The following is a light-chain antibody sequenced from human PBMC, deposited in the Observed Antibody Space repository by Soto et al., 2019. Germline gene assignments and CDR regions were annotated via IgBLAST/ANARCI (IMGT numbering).Light chain of an antibody. J-gene: IGLJ2*01. CDR1: SSDVGGYTY. Sequence: QSALTQPASVSGSPGQSITISCTGTSSDVGGYTYVSWYQQHPGKAPKLMIYEVSNRPSGVSNRFSGSKSGNTASLTISGLQAEDEADYYCSSYTSSSTLGFGGGTKVTVL. V-gene: IGLV2-14*01. CDR2: EVS. CDR3: SSYTSSSTLG.